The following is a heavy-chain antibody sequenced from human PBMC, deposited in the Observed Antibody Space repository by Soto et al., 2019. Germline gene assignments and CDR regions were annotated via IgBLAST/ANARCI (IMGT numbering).Heavy chain of an antibody. D-gene: IGHD1-26*01. V-gene: IGHV1-2*04. J-gene: IGHJ6*02. CDR2: INPNSGGT. CDR1: GYTFTGYY. CDR3: ARDSVIPGYYYYGQDV. Sequence: ASVKVSCKASGYTFTGYYMHWVRQAPGQGLEWMGCINPNSGGTNYAQKFQGWVTMTRDTSISTAYMELSRLRSDDTAVYYCARDSVIPGYYYYGQDVWGQGTTVTVSS.